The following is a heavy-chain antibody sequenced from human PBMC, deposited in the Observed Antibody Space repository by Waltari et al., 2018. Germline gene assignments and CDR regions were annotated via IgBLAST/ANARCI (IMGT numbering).Heavy chain of an antibody. CDR1: GGSFSGYY. Sequence: QVQLQQWGAGLLKPSETLSLTCAVYGGSFSGYYWSWIRQPPGKGLEWIGEINHSGSTNYNPSLKSRVTISVDTSKNQFSLKLSSVTAADTAVYYCARRPRMKLYNWFDPWGQGTLVTVSS. CDR3: ARRPRMKLYNWFDP. V-gene: IGHV4-34*01. CDR2: INHSGST. J-gene: IGHJ5*02. D-gene: IGHD1-7*01.